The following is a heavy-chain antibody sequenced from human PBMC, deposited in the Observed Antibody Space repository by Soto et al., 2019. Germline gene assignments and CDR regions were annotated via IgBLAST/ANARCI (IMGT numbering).Heavy chain of an antibody. CDR2: IYYSGST. J-gene: IGHJ6*03. D-gene: IGHD3-9*01. V-gene: IGHV4-59*08. Sequence: SETLSLTCTVSGGSISSYYWSWIRQPPGKGLEWIGYIYYSGSTNYNPSLKSRVTISVDTSKNQFSLKLSSVTAADTAVYYCARHLPGLRYFDWLRNYYYMDVWGKGTTVTVSS. CDR1: GGSISSYY. CDR3: ARHLPGLRYFDWLRNYYYMDV.